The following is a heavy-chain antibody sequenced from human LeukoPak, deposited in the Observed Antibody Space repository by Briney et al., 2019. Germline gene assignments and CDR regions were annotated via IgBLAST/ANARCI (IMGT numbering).Heavy chain of an antibody. CDR3: SRTYLATPDGY. Sequence: GASVTLSCTASVYTFTMFGFIWMRQAPAQGLEWSGWSSADATLTHSARGLHDRLTFTTDTSKRTTYLDIRRIRPDDTPAYFFSRTYLATPDGYWGQGTLVTVSS. D-gene: IGHD2-2*01. CDR2: SSADATLT. CDR1: VYTFTMFG. J-gene: IGHJ4*02. V-gene: IGHV1-18*01.